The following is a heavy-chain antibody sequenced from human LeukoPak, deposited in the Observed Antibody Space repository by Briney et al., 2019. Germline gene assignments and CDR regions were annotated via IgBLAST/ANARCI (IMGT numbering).Heavy chain of an antibody. CDR2: ISGSGGST. CDR3: AKDLIEYYYDSSGGYYFDY. V-gene: IGHV3-23*01. D-gene: IGHD3-22*01. CDR1: GSTFDDYA. J-gene: IGHJ4*02. Sequence: GGSLRLSCAASGSTFDDYAMHWVRQAPGKGLEWVSAISGSGGSTYYADSVKGRFTISRDNSKNTLYLQMNSLRAEDTAVYYCAKDLIEYYYDSSGGYYFDYWGQGTLVTVSS.